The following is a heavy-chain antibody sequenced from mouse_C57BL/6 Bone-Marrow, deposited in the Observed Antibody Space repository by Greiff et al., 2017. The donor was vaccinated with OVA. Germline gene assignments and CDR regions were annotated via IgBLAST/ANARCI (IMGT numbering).Heavy chain of an antibody. CDR3: ARDGWWLLRGGAMDY. Sequence: QVQLQQPGAELVRPGSSVKLSCKASGYTFTSYWMDWVKQRPGQGLEWIGNIYPSDSETHYNQKFKDKATLTVDKSSSTAYMQLSSLTSEDSAVYYCARDGWWLLRGGAMDYWGQGTSVTVSS. CDR1: GYTFTSYW. V-gene: IGHV1-61*01. CDR2: IYPSDSET. D-gene: IGHD2-3*01. J-gene: IGHJ4*01.